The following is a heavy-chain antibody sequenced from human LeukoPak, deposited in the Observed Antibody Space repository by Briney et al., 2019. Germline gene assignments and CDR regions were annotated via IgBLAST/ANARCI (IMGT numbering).Heavy chain of an antibody. CDR3: ARYCSGGSCAPSFDY. V-gene: IGHV1-18*01. J-gene: IGHJ4*02. CDR1: GYTFTRYG. CDR2: ISAYNGNT. D-gene: IGHD2-15*01. Sequence: ASVKVSCKASGYTFTRYGISWVRQAPGQGLEWMGWISAYNGNTNYAQKLRGRVIMTTDTSTSTACMELRRLRLYDTAVYYCARYCSGGSCAPSFDYWGQGTLVTVSS.